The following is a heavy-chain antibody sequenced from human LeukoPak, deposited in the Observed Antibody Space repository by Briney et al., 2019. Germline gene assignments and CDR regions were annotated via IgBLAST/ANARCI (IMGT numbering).Heavy chain of an antibody. J-gene: IGHJ4*02. Sequence: GGSLRLSCAASGFTFSSYAMSWVRQAPGKGLEWVSAISGSGGSTYYADSVKGRFTISRDNSKDTLYLQMNSLRAEDTAVYYCAKDRVSPSGYFDYWGQGTLVTVSS. CDR2: ISGSGGST. CDR3: AKDRVSPSGYFDY. CDR1: GFTFSSYA. V-gene: IGHV3-23*01.